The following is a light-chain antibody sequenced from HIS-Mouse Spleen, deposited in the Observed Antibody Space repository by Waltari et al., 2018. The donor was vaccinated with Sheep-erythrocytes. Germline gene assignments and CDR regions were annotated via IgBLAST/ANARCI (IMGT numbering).Light chain of an antibody. V-gene: IGLV2-23*01. Sequence: QSALTQPASVSGSPGQSITIPCTGTSSYVGSYYLVSWYQRHPGKAPKLMIYEGSKRPSGVSNRFSGSKSGNTASLTISGLQAEDEADYYCCSYAGSSTLVFGGGTKLTVL. J-gene: IGLJ2*01. CDR3: CSYAGSSTLV. CDR1: SSYVGSYYL. CDR2: EGS.